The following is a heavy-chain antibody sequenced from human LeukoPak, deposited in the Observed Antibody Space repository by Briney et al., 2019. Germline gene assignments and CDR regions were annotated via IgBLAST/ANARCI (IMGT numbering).Heavy chain of an antibody. Sequence: KPSETLSLTCSVSGGSISGTDYYWSWIRQPPGKGLEWIGYIHHSGTTSYNPSLKSRITISVDPSMNQFSLKLTSMTAADTAVYYCASEFYYDSSGYPNWGQGTQVTVSS. CDR2: IHHSGTT. CDR1: GGSISGTDYY. D-gene: IGHD3-22*01. J-gene: IGHJ4*02. V-gene: IGHV4-30-4*01. CDR3: ASEFYYDSSGYPN.